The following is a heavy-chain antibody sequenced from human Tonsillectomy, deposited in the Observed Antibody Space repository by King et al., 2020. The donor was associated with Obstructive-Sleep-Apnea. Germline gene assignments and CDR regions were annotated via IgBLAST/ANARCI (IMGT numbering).Heavy chain of an antibody. CDR3: AREGGYYDSSGYAPIFDY. Sequence: VQLVESGGGLVQPGGSLRLSCAASGFTFSSYSLHWVRQAPGKGLEWLSYISSGGTTIYYADSVQGRFTISRDNAKNSLSLQINNLSAEDTAVYFCAREGGYYDSSGYAPIFDYWGQGTLVTVSS. D-gene: IGHD3-22*01. V-gene: IGHV3-48*03. CDR1: GFTFSSYS. CDR2: ISSGGTTI. J-gene: IGHJ4*02.